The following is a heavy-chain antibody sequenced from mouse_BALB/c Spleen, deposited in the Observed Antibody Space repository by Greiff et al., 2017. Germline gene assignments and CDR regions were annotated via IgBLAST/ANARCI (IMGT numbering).Heavy chain of an antibody. CDR1: GFTFSHYA. CDR3: TRSQGYAMDY. Sequence: EVQLVESGGGLVKPGGSLKLSCAASGFTFSHYAMSWVRQSPEKRLDWVAEINSDGSYTFYPDTVTGRFTISRDNAKNTLYLEMASLRSEDTAMYDCTRSQGYAMDYWGQGTSVTVSS. J-gene: IGHJ4*01. V-gene: IGHV5-9-4*01. CDR2: INSDGSYT.